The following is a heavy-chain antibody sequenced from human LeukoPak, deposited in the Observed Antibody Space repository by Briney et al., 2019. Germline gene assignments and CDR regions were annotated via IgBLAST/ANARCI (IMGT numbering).Heavy chain of an antibody. CDR1: GGSISSGSYY. J-gene: IGHJ4*02. D-gene: IGHD3-3*01. V-gene: IGHV4-61*02. CDR3: ARGDDFWSGRFFDY. CDR2: IYTSGST. Sequence: PSQTLSLTCTVSGGSISSGSYYWSWIRQPAGKGLEWIGRIYTSGSTNYNPSLKSLVTMSVDTSKNQFSLKLSSVTAADTAVYYCARGDDFWSGRFFDYWGQGTLVTVSS.